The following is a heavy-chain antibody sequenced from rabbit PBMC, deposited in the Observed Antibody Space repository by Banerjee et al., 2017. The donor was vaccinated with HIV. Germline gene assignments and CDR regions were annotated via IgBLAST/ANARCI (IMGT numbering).Heavy chain of an antibody. Sequence: QSLEESGGNLVKPGASLTLTCTASAFTFSSYWICWVRQAPGKGLEWIACIDVGSSGSTYYASWAKGRFTISKTSSTTVTLQMTSLTAADTATYFCARGSYDDYGDWDSFNLWGQGTLVTVS. CDR1: AFTFSSYW. J-gene: IGHJ4*01. V-gene: IGHV1S40*01. CDR2: IDVGSSGST. CDR3: ARGSYDDYGDWDSFNL. D-gene: IGHD2-1*01.